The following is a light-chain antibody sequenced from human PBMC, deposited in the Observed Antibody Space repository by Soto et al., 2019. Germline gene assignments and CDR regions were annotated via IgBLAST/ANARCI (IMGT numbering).Light chain of an antibody. CDR2: EGS. J-gene: IGLJ1*01. CDR3: CSYASNNTLYV. CDR1: SSDVGTYNL. Sequence: QSVLTHPASVSGSPGQSITIFCTGTSSDVGTYNLVSWYQRHPGKAPKVIIYEGSKRPSGVSNRFSGSKSGNTASLTISGLQAEDEADYYCCSYASNNTLYVFGTGTKVTVL. V-gene: IGLV2-23*01.